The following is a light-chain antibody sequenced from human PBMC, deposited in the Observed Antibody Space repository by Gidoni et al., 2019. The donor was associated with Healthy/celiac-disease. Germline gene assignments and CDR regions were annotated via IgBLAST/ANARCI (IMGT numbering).Light chain of an antibody. V-gene: IGKV1-5*03. CDR2: KAS. CDR3: QQYNSYIT. J-gene: IGKJ5*01. CDR1: QSISSW. Sequence: DIQITQSPSTLSASVGDRVTITCRASQSISSWLAWYQQKPGKAPKLLIYKASSLESGVPSRFSGSGSGTEFTLTSSSLQPDDFATYYCQQYNSYITFGQGTRLEIK.